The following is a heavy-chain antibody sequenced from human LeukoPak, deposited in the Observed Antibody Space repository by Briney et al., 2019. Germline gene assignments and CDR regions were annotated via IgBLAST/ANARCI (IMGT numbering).Heavy chain of an antibody. CDR3: VREAGYCAPVCVKTNWFDP. J-gene: IGHJ5*02. V-gene: IGHV3-23*01. CDR2: ISNGKT. D-gene: IGHD2-15*01. CDR1: GFPFSSHA. Sequence: GGSLRLSCAASGFPFSSHAMSWVRQPPGKGLEWVAAISNGKTYYADSVRGRLDISRDDSTNKVYLHMNSLRDEDTALYHCVREAGYCAPVCVKTNWFDPWGQGTLVTVSS.